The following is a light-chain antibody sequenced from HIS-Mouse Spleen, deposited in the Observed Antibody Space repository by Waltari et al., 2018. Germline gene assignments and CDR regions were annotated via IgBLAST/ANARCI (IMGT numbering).Light chain of an antibody. CDR3: QQYYSTPRT. V-gene: IGKV4-1*01. CDR2: WAS. CDR1: QSVLSSSNNKTY. J-gene: IGKJ1*01. Sequence: DIVMTQSPDSLAVSLGERATINCKSSQSVLSSSNNKTYLAWYQQKPGQPPKLLIYWASTRESGVPDRFSGSGSGTDFTLTISSLQAEDVAVYYCQQYYSTPRTFGQGTKVEIK.